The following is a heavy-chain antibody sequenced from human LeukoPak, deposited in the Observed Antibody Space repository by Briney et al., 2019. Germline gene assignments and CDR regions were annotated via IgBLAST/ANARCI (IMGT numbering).Heavy chain of an antibody. J-gene: IGHJ4*02. V-gene: IGHV3-66*01. CDR2: IYSGGST. CDR1: GFTVSSNY. CDR3: ARFRYGASGDYFDY. Sequence: GSLRLSCAASGFTVSSNYMSWVRQAPGKGLEWVSVIYSGGSTYYADSVKGRFTISRDNSKNTLYLQMNSLRAEDTAVYYCARFRYGASGDYFDYWGQGTLVTVSS. D-gene: IGHD4-17*01.